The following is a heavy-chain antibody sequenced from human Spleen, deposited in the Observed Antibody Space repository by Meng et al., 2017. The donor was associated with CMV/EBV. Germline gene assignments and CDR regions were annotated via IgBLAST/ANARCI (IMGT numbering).Heavy chain of an antibody. CDR1: GSISSGGYS. CDR3: ARDAERRYSSGWYFDY. D-gene: IGHD6-19*01. J-gene: IGHJ4*02. Sequence: GSISSGGYSWSWIRQPPGKGLEWIGYIYHSGSTYYNPSLKSRVTISVDRSKNQFSLKLSSVTAADTAVYYCARDAERRYSSGWYFDYWGQGTLVTVSS. V-gene: IGHV4-30-2*01. CDR2: IYHSGST.